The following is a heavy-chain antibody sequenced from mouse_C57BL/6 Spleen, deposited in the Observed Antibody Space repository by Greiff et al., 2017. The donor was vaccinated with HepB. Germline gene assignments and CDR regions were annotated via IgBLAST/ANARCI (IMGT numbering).Heavy chain of an antibody. V-gene: IGHV3-6*01. J-gene: IGHJ4*01. CDR2: ISYDGSN. CDR1: GYSITSGYY. CDR3: AWIHYDAMDY. Sequence: VQLKESGPGLVKPSQSLSLTCSVTGYSITSGYYWNWVRQFPGNKLEWMGNISYDGSNNYNPSLKNRISITRDTSKNQFFLKLNSVTTEDTATYYCAWIHYDAMDYWGQGTSVTVSS.